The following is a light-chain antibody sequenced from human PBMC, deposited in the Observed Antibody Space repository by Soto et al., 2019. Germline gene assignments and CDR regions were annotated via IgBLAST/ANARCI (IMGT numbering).Light chain of an antibody. Sequence: EIVLTQSPGTLSLSPGERATLSCRASQSISSSYLSWYQQKPGQAPRPLIYGASSRATGSPDRFSGSGSGTDFTLTISRLEPEDFAVYYCQQYVSSPWTFGQGTKVVIK. CDR3: QQYVSSPWT. J-gene: IGKJ1*01. CDR2: GAS. V-gene: IGKV3-20*01. CDR1: QSISSSY.